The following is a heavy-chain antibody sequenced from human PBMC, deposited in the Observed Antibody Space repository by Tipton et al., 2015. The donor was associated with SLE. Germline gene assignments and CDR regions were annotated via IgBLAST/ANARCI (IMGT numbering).Heavy chain of an antibody. Sequence: TLSLTCTVSGGSISSHYWSWIRPPPGKGLEWVGYMYYSGSTNCNPSLKSRVTISVDTSKNQFSRKLSSVTAADTAVYYCASRFPYYYDSSGYYYGEGYFDYWGQGTLATVSS. CDR3: ASRFPYYYDSSGYYYGEGYFDY. CDR2: MYYSGST. CDR1: GGSISSHY. J-gene: IGHJ4*02. D-gene: IGHD3-22*01. V-gene: IGHV4-59*11.